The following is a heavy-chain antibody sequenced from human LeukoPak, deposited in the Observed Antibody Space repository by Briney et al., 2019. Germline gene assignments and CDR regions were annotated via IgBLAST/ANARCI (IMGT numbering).Heavy chain of an antibody. CDR2: IKQDGSEK. CDR1: GFTFSTYR. CDR3: VRDLDWGAFDV. J-gene: IGHJ3*01. D-gene: IGHD3/OR15-3a*01. V-gene: IGHV3-7*03. Sequence: GGSLRLSCAASGFTFSTYRMSWVRQAPGKGLEWVANIKQDGSEKHYVDSVKGRFTISRDNAKNSLYLQMSSLRAEDTALYYCVRDLDWGAFDVWGQGTMVTVSS.